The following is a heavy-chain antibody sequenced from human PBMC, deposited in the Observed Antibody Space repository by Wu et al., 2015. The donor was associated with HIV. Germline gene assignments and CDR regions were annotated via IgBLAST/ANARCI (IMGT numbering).Heavy chain of an antibody. J-gene: IGHJ3*02. CDR3: ARDSDSSSWRLFGAFDI. CDR2: IIPIFGTA. CDR1: GGTFSSYA. D-gene: IGHD6-13*01. Sequence: QVQLVQSGAEVKKPGSSVKVSCKASGGTFSSYAISWVRQAPGQGLEWMGRIIPIFGTANYAQKFQGRVTITADESTSTAYMELSSLRSEDTAVYYCARDSDSSSWRLFGAFDIWGQGTMVTVSS. V-gene: IGHV1-69*13.